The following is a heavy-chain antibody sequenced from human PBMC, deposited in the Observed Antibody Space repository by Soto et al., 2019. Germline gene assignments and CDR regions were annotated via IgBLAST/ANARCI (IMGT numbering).Heavy chain of an antibody. Sequence: QVQLVESGGGVVQPGRSLRLSCAASGFTFSSYGMHWVRQAPGKGLEWVAVISYDGSNKYYADSVKGRFTISRDNSKNTLYLQMISLRAEDTAVYYCAKPTISSWYYFDYWGQGTLVTVSS. CDR1: GFTFSSYG. J-gene: IGHJ4*02. CDR3: AKPTISSWYYFDY. V-gene: IGHV3-30*18. CDR2: ISYDGSNK. D-gene: IGHD6-13*01.